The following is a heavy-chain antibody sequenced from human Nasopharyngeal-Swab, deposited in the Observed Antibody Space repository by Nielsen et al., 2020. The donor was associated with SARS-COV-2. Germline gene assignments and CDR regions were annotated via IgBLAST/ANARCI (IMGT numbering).Heavy chain of an antibody. V-gene: IGHV1-3*01. D-gene: IGHD3-22*01. CDR3: ARGSSGHPYYVDF. CDR1: GYTFTNYY. Sequence: ASVKVSCKASGYTFTNYYMHWVRQAPGQSLEWMGWINAENGNTKYSQKFQGRVTFTSKTSASTAYMELSSRRSEDTAVYYCARGSSGHPYYVDFWGQGTLVTVSS. J-gene: IGHJ4*02. CDR2: INAENGNT.